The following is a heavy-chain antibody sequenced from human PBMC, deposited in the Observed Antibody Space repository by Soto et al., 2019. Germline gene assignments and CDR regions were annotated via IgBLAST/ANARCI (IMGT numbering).Heavy chain of an antibody. J-gene: IGHJ4*02. D-gene: IGHD6-19*01. CDR2: ISGSGGST. Sequence: EVPLLESGGGLVQPGGSLRLSCVASGFTFSSYAMSWVRQAPGKGLEWVSAISGSGGSTYYADSVKGRFTISRDNSKNTLYLQMNSLRAEDTAVYYCARRSSGWYFDYWGQGTLVTVSS. CDR1: GFTFSSYA. V-gene: IGHV3-23*01. CDR3: ARRSSGWYFDY.